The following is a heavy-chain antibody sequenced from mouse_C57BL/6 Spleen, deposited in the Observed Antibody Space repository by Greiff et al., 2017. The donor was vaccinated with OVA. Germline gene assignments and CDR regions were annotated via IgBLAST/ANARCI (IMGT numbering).Heavy chain of an antibody. Sequence: VQLQQSGPELVKPGASVKLSCKASGYTFTSYDINWVKQRPGQGLEWIGWIYPRDGSTKYNEKFKGKATLTVDTSSSTAYMELHSLTSEDSAVYFCARGAYYGSRGGYYAMDYWGQGTSVTVSS. V-gene: IGHV1-85*01. CDR1: GYTFTSYD. J-gene: IGHJ4*01. CDR2: IYPRDGST. CDR3: ARGAYYGSRGGYYAMDY. D-gene: IGHD1-1*01.